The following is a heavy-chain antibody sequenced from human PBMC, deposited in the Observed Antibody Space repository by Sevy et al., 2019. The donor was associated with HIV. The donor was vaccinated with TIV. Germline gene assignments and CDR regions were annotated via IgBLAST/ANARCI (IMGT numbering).Heavy chain of an antibody. Sequence: GGSLRLSCAASGFSYSSYGMHWVRQAPGKGLEWVEYIQYDGSNKDYADSVKGRFTISRDNSKNTLDLQMNSLRVEDTAVYYCVKEGGGGGGDHWGQGTLVTVSS. CDR2: IQYDGSNK. V-gene: IGHV3-30*02. D-gene: IGHD2-15*01. J-gene: IGHJ4*02. CDR3: VKEGGGGGGDH. CDR1: GFSYSSYG.